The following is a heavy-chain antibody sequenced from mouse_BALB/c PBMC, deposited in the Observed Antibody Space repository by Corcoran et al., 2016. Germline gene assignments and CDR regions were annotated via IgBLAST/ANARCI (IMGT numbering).Heavy chain of an antibody. CDR3: ARGDRYDAMDY. D-gene: IGHD2-14*01. V-gene: IGHV14-3*02. CDR2: IDPANGNT. J-gene: IGHJ4*01. Sequence: EVQLQQSGAELVKPGASVKLSCTASGFDIKDTYMHWVKQRPEQGLEWIGRIDPANGNTKYDPKFQGKATITADTSSHTAYLQLSSLTSEDTAVYYCARGDRYDAMDYWGQGTSVTVSS. CDR1: GFDIKDTY.